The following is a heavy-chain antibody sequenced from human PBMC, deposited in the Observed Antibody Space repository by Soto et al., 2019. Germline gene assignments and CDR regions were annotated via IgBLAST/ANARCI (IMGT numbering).Heavy chain of an antibody. CDR3: AKEFNRLIWFGDFFYMDV. Sequence: EAQLVESGGGVAQPGRSLRLSCEGSGYSFDDYAMHWVRQAPGKGLEWVSGISWNSNRVAYADSVKGRFSISRDNVLNALYLEMNSLRPEDTALYYCAKEFNRLIWFGDFFYMDVWGKGATVTVS. CDR1: GYSFDDYA. D-gene: IGHD3-10*01. CDR2: ISWNSNRV. V-gene: IGHV3-9*01. J-gene: IGHJ6*03.